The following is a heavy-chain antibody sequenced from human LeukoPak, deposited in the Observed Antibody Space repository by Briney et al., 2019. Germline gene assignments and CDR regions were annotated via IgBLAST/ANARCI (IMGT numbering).Heavy chain of an antibody. D-gene: IGHD5-18*01. V-gene: IGHV3-48*03. Sequence: GGSLRLSCAASGFTFTSYEMNWVRQSPGKGLEWVSYISSSGSTIYYADSVKGRFTISRDNAKNSLYLQMNSLRAEDTAVYYCARDRYTVMVMGYYGMDVGGKGTTVTVSS. CDR1: GFTFTSYE. J-gene: IGHJ6*04. CDR3: ARDRYTVMVMGYYGMDV. CDR2: ISSSGSTI.